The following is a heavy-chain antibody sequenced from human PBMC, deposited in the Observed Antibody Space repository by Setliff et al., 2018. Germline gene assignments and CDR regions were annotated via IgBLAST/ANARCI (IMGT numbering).Heavy chain of an antibody. J-gene: IGHJ2*01. V-gene: IGHV4-31*03. CDR2: IYYTGST. CDR1: GGSINSGDYF. Sequence: SETLSLTCTVSGGSINSGDYFWSWFRQLPGKGLEWIGYIYYTGSTHCNPSLKSRLTMSVDTSKNQFSLNLKSVTAADTAVYFCARDGSYYDRGGNRTWFFDLWGRGTLGTVS. D-gene: IGHD3-22*01. CDR3: ARDGSYYDRGGNRTWFFDL.